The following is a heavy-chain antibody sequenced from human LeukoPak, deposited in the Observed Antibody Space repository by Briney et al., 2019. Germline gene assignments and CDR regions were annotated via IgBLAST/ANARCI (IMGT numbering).Heavy chain of an antibody. J-gene: IGHJ4*02. V-gene: IGHV3-30-3*01. Sequence: GGSLRLSCAASGFTFSSYAMHWVRQAPGKGLEWVAVISYDGSNKYYADSVKGRFTISRDNSKNTLYLQMNSLRAEDTAVYYCARDSEISGSYLDYWGQGTLVTVSS. CDR1: GFTFSSYA. CDR2: ISYDGSNK. D-gene: IGHD1-26*01. CDR3: ARDSEISGSYLDY.